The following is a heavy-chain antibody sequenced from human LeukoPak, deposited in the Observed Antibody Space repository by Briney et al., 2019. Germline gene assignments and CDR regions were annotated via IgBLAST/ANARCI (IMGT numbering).Heavy chain of an antibody. Sequence: VGSLRLSCEGTGFTFSSYSMNWVRQAPGKGLEWVSYISGSSSITYNADSVKGRFTISRDNAKSSLYLQMNSLRDDDTAVYFCTRLDGGFDIWGQGTMVTVSS. CDR2: ISGSSSIT. CDR3: TRLDGGFDI. J-gene: IGHJ3*02. V-gene: IGHV3-48*02. CDR1: GFTFSSYS.